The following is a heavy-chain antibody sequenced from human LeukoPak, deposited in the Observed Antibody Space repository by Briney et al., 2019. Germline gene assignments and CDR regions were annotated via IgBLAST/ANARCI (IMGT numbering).Heavy chain of an antibody. Sequence: SETLSLTCSVSVGSISSYYWSWIRQPPGKGPESIGYIHYSGSTNYNPSLKSRVTISVDTSKNQFSLKLSSVTAADTAIYYCARSTYYYYYMDVWGKGTTVTVSS. J-gene: IGHJ6*03. CDR3: ARSTYYYYYMDV. CDR2: IHYSGST. V-gene: IGHV4-59*01. D-gene: IGHD1-26*01. CDR1: VGSISSYY.